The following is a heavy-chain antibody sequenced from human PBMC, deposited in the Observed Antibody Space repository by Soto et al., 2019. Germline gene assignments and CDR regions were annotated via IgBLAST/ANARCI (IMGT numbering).Heavy chain of an antibody. J-gene: IGHJ5*02. D-gene: IGHD2-15*01. CDR2: FSGGSGTT. CDR1: GFTLGPYG. Sequence: VQLLESGGGLVQPGGSLRLSCVVSGFTLGPYGVTWVRQVPGKGLEWVSGFSGGSGTTHYRDSVKGRFTISRDDPRSTVYLQMNSLGVDDTAVYYCARDVVVGVLDTTRGVACFDPWGQGTLVTVSS. V-gene: IGHV3-23*01. CDR3: ARDVVVGVLDTTRGVACFDP.